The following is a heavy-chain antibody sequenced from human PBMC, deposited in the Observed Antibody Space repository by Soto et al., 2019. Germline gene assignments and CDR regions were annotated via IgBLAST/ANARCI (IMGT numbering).Heavy chain of an antibody. CDR3: ARANRYSYGPIYYYYGMDV. CDR1: GGSITSYH. J-gene: IGHJ6*02. Sequence: SETLSITGIVSGGSITSYHWSWIRQLPEKGLEWIAYTSYTGNTNYNPSFQSRVTISIDTSKNQLSLKMTSMTAADTAMYYCARANRYSYGPIYYYYGMDVWGQGTTVTVSS. D-gene: IGHD5-18*01. CDR2: TSYTGNT. V-gene: IGHV4-59*01.